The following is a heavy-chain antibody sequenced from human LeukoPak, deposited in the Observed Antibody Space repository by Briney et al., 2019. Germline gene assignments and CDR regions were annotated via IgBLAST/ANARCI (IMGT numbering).Heavy chain of an antibody. D-gene: IGHD2-2*01. CDR2: IYYSGST. V-gene: IGHV4-59*11. J-gene: IGHJ6*03. CDR3: ARVHCSSTSCTGYYYYYYMDV. Sequence: SETLSLTCTVSGGSISSHYWSWIRQPPGKGLEWIGYIYYSGSTNYNPSLKSRVTISVDTSKNQFSLKLSSVTAADTAVYYCARVHCSSTSCTGYYYYYYMDVWGKGTTVTVSS. CDR1: GGSISSHY.